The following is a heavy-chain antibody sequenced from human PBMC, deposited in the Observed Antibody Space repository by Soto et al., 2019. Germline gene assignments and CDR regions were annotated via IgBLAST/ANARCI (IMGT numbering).Heavy chain of an antibody. CDR2: IIPILGIA. Sequence: QVQLVQSGAEVKKPGSSVKVSCKASGGTFSSYTISWVRQAPGQGLEWMGRIIPILGIANYAQKFEGRVTITADKSTRTAYMELSSLRSEDTAVYYCARGLTMIVGGMDVWGQGTTVTVSS. CDR1: GGTFSSYT. V-gene: IGHV1-69*02. CDR3: ARGLTMIVGGMDV. J-gene: IGHJ6*02. D-gene: IGHD3-22*01.